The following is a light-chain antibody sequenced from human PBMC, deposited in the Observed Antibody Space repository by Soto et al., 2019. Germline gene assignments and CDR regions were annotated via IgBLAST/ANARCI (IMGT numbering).Light chain of an antibody. V-gene: IGLV1-51*01. CDR3: GTWDSSLSAYV. J-gene: IGLJ1*01. CDR2: DNN. CDR1: SSNIGNNY. Sequence: QSALTQPPSVSAAPGQKVTISCSGSSSNIGNNYVSWYQQLPGTAPKLLIYDNNKRPSGTPDRFSGSKSGTSATLGITGLQTGDEADYYCGTWDSSLSAYVFGTGTKVTVL.